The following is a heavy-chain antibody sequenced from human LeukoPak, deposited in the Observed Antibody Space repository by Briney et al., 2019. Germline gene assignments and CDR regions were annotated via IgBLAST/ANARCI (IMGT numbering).Heavy chain of an antibody. Sequence: SETLSLTCTVSSGSMKNYYWIWIRQSPGKGLEWIGYIYYSGSTNYNPSLKSRVTISVDTSKNQFSLKLNSVTAADTAVYYCARAGYCSSTSCQWVPLVWGQGTTVTVSS. CDR3: ARAGYCSSTSCQWVPLV. D-gene: IGHD2-2*03. V-gene: IGHV4-59*01. CDR1: SGSMKNYY. CDR2: IYYSGST. J-gene: IGHJ6*02.